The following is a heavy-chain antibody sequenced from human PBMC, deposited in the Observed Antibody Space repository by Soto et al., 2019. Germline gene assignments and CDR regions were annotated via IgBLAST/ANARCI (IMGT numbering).Heavy chain of an antibody. CDR2: IYYSGST. CDR1: GGSISSGDYY. D-gene: IGHD3-10*01. CDR3: ARDRPRRYYGSGSSYGMDV. J-gene: IGHJ6*02. V-gene: IGHV4-30-4*01. Sequence: SETLSLTCTVSGGSISSGDYYWSWIRQPPGKGLEWIGYIYYSGSTYYNPSLKSRVTISVDTSKNQFSLKLSSVTAADTAVYYCARDRPRRYYGSGSSYGMDVWGQGTTVTVSS.